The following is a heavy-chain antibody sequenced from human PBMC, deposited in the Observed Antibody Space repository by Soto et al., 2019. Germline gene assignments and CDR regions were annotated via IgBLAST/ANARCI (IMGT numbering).Heavy chain of an antibody. V-gene: IGHV3-48*01. CDR2: ISGSSSNI. CDR3: ARDPSRGSDWARYFDL. Sequence: EVQLVESGGGLVQPGGSLRLSCAASGFSFSNYAMDWVRQAPGKGLEWVSYISGSSSNIRYADSVKGRFTISRDNAKRSVYLQMNSLRADDAAVYYCARDPSRGSDWARYFDLWGRGTLFTVSS. D-gene: IGHD1-26*01. J-gene: IGHJ2*01. CDR1: GFSFSNYA.